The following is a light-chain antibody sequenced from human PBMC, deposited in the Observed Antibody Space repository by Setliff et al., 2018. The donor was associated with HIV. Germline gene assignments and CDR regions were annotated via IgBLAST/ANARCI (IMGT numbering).Light chain of an antibody. V-gene: IGLV2-14*01. J-gene: IGLJ3*02. Sequence: QSALIQPASVSGSPGQSITLSCTGTISDIGTYNYVSWYQQHPGKAPKLLIYDVTKRPSGLSFRFSGSKSVYTAYLTISGLQAEDEADYYCSSYTTSTTLVFGGGTKVTVL. CDR2: DVT. CDR3: SSYTTSTTLV. CDR1: ISDIGTYNY.